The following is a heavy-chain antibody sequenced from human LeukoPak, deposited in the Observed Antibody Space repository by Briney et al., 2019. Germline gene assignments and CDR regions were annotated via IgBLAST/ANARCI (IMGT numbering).Heavy chain of an antibody. CDR3: ATRESVAGTYYYYYGMDV. V-gene: IGHV1-58*01. Sequence: GASVKVSCKASGFTFTSSAVQWVRQARGQRLEWIGWIVVGSGNTNYAQKFQERVTITRDMSTSTAYMELSSLRSEDTAVYYCATRESVAGTYYYYYGMDVWGQGTTVTVSS. J-gene: IGHJ6*02. CDR1: GFTFTSSA. CDR2: IVVGSGNT. D-gene: IGHD6-19*01.